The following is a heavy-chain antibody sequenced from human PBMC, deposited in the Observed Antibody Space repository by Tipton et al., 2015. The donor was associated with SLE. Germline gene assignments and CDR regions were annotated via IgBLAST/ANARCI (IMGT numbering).Heavy chain of an antibody. V-gene: IGHV4-31*03. D-gene: IGHD6-19*01. Sequence: TLSLTCTVSGGSISSGGHYWSWIRQQPGKGLVWIGYIYYNGNTDSNPSLKSRLMMSVDRSKNQFSLNLNSVTAADTAMYYCARAVAGNSEYFDYWGHGTLVTVSS. CDR2: IYYNGNT. CDR3: ARAVAGNSEYFDY. J-gene: IGHJ4*01. CDR1: GGSISSGGHY.